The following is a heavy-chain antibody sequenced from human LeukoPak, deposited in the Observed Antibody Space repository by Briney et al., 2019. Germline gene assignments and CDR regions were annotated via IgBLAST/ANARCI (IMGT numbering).Heavy chain of an antibody. CDR1: GGTXRSYG. CDR2: ITPILGKA. J-gene: IGHJ6*02. CDR3: ARGLYCSSSTSCYDYGMDV. V-gene: IGHV1-69*10. D-gene: IGHD2-2*01. Sequence: ASVKVSCKASGGTXRSYGLNWVRQAPGQGLEWMGGITPILGKAKYAQKLQGRVTVTADESTSTGYMELSSLRSEDTAVYYCARGLYCSSSTSCYDYGMDVWGQGITVTVSS.